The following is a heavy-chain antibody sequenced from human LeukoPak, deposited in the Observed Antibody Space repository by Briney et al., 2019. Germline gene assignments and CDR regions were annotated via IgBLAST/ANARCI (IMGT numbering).Heavy chain of an antibody. V-gene: IGHV4-38-2*02. CDR3: ARIFIRNGYSSYFDC. J-gene: IGHJ4*02. CDR2: VYQSGTT. Sequence: NPSETLSLTCTVSGFSISSGHYWGWVRQPPGAELEWIGSVYQSGTTYYNPSLKSRVTTSVDMSKNQFSLRLRPVTAADTAAYYCARIFIRNGYSSYFDCWGQGTLVTVSS. D-gene: IGHD5-18*01. CDR1: GFSISSGHY.